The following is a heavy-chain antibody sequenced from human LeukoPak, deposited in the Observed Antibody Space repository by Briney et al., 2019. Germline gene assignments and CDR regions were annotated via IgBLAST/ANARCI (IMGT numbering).Heavy chain of an antibody. Sequence: GASVTVSCKASGYTFTNYEISWVRQATGQGLEWMGWVSPNSGDTGYAQRFQGRVTMTRNTSISTAYMELSSLRSEDTAVYYCAALASSGWYGCFDPWGQGTLVTVSS. V-gene: IGHV1-8*01. CDR3: AALASSGWYGCFDP. CDR2: VSPNSGDT. J-gene: IGHJ5*02. CDR1: GYTFTNYE. D-gene: IGHD6-19*01.